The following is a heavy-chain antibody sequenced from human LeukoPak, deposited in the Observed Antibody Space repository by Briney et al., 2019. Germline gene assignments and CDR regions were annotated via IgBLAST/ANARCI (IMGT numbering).Heavy chain of an antibody. Sequence: GSLRLSCAASGFTFSSYAMNWVRQAPGKGLEWVSGISGSGGSSYYADSVKGRFTISRDNSKNTLYLQMNSLRAEDTAVYYCAKAGQYCSSTNCPGGLNYWGQGTLVTVSS. J-gene: IGHJ4*02. CDR2: ISGSGGSS. D-gene: IGHD2-2*01. CDR3: AKAGQYCSSTNCPGGLNY. V-gene: IGHV3-23*01. CDR1: GFTFSSYA.